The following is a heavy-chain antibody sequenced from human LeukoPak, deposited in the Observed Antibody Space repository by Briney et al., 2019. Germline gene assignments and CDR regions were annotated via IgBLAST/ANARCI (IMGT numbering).Heavy chain of an antibody. CDR1: EYTFTAYD. CDR2: INPRSGGR. CDR3: ARVPAAIYYGMDV. Sequence: ASVKVSCKASEYTFTAYDMHWVRQAPGQGLEWMGWINPRSGGRDYAQKFQGRVTMTRDTSISTAYMELSRLRSDDTAVYYCARVPAAIYYGMDVWGQGTTVTVSS. V-gene: IGHV1-2*02. J-gene: IGHJ6*02. D-gene: IGHD2-2*01.